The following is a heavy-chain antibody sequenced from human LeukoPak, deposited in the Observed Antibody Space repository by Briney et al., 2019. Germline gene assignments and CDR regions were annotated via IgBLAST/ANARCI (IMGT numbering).Heavy chain of an antibody. D-gene: IGHD3-9*01. Sequence: ASVKVSCKASGYTFTSYYMHWVRQAPGQGLEWMGIINPSGGSTNYAQKLQGRVTMTTDTSTSTAYMELRSLRSDDTAVYYCARNPATGYYPYYYYYYMDVWGKGTTVTISS. V-gene: IGHV1-46*01. CDR1: GYTFTSYY. CDR3: ARNPATGYYPYYYYYYMDV. CDR2: INPSGGST. J-gene: IGHJ6*03.